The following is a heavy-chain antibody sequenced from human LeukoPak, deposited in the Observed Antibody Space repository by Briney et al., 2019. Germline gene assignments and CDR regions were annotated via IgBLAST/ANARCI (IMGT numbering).Heavy chain of an antibody. Sequence: PGGSLTLSCAVSGFTLISYDMSWVRQAPGKGLEWVSAISGSGGSTYYADSVKGGFTISRDNSKNTLYLQMNSMRAEDTDVYYYATVLRSTMLQLAPIYSRGQGTLVTVSS. J-gene: IGHJ5*01. D-gene: IGHD2-15*01. CDR1: GFTLISYD. CDR2: ISGSGGST. V-gene: IGHV3-23*01. CDR3: ATVLRSTMLQLAPIYS.